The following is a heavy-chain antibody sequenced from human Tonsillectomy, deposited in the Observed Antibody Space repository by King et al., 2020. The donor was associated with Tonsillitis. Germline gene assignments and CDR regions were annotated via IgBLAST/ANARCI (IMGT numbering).Heavy chain of an antibody. J-gene: IGHJ3*02. CDR3: AGERGSDYGGNNAFDI. D-gene: IGHD4-23*01. CDR1: GFTFSTYN. Sequence: VQLVESGGGLVKPGGSLRLSCAASGFTFSTYNMNWVRQAPGKGLEWVSHISSSSSYKNYADSVKGRFTISRDNAKNSLNLQMNSLRAEDTAVYYCAGERGSDYGGNNAFDIWGQGTMVTVSS. CDR2: ISSSSSYK. V-gene: IGHV3-21*01.